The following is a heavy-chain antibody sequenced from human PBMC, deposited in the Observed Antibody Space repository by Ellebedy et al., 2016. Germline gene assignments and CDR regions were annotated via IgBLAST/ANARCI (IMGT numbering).Heavy chain of an antibody. D-gene: IGHD6-13*01. CDR2: ITAYIANT. V-gene: IGHV1-18*01. CDR3: ARDILLEATAGGFYFDY. CDR1: GYTFTNFG. J-gene: IGHJ4*02. Sequence: ASVKVSCKASGYTFTNFGICWVRQAPGQGLEWMGCITAYIANTIYAQKLQGRVTMTTDPSTSTAYMELSSLTSDDTAVYYCARDILLEATAGGFYFDYWGQGTLVTVSS.